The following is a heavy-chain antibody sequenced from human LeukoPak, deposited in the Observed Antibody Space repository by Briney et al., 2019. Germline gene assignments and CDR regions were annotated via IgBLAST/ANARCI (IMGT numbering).Heavy chain of an antibody. CDR2: INPSGGST. J-gene: IGHJ4*02. CDR3: VRSIAARPFVY. V-gene: IGHV1-46*01. D-gene: IGHD6-6*01. Sequence: ASVKVSCKASGYTFTSYYMHWVRQAPGQGLEWMGIINPSGGSTSYAQKFQGRVTMTRDTSTSTVYMELSSLRSEDTAVYYCVRSIAARPFVYWGQGTLVTVSS. CDR1: GYTFTSYY.